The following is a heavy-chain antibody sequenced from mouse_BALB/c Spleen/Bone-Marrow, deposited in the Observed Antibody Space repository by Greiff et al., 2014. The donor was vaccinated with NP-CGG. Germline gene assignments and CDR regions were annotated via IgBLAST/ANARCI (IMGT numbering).Heavy chain of an antibody. CDR1: GFSLTSYG. CDR2: IGIGGST. Sequence: VQLVESGPGLVAPSQSLSITCTVSGFSLTSYGVHWVRQPPGEGLEWLGVIGIGGSTNYNSALMSRLSISKDNSKSQVFLKMNSLQTDDTAMYYCARASYYYGSRYDYWGQGTTLTVSS. D-gene: IGHD1-1*01. V-gene: IGHV2-9*02. J-gene: IGHJ2*01. CDR3: ARASYYYGSRYDY.